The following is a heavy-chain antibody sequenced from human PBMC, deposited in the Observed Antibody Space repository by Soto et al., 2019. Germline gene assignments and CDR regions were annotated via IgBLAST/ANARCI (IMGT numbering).Heavy chain of an antibody. CDR1: GGSISSGGYY. J-gene: IGHJ3*02. D-gene: IGHD4-17*01. Sequence: QVQLQESGPGLVKPSQTLSLTCTVSGGSISSGGYYWSWIRQHPGKGLEWIGYIYYSGSTYYNPSLKSRVTRSVDTSKNQFSLKLSSVTAADTAVYYCARDSRSTVVTPEDAFDIWGQGTMVTVSS. CDR3: ARDSRSTVVTPEDAFDI. V-gene: IGHV4-31*03. CDR2: IYYSGST.